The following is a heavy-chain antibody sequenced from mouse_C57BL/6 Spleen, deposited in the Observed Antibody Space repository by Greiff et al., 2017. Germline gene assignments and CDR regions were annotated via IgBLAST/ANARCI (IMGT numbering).Heavy chain of an antibody. CDR2: IHPNSGST. D-gene: IGHD4-1*01. CDR3: ARFGDWDAY. CDR1: GYTFTSYW. J-gene: IGHJ3*01. V-gene: IGHV1-64*01. Sequence: QVQLQQSGAELVKPGASVKLSCKASGYTFTSYWMHWVKQRPGQGLEWIGMIHPNSGSTNYNEKFKSKATLTVDKSSSTAYMQLSSLTSEDSAVYYCARFGDWDAYWGQGTLVTVSA.